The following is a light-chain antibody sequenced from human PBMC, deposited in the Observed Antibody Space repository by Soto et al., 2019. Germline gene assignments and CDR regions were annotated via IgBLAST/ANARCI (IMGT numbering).Light chain of an antibody. J-gene: IGKJ1*01. CDR1: QSISSNY. Sequence: EIVLTQSPGTLSLSPGERATLSYRASQSISSNYVAWYQQKPGQAPRLLIYDASSRATGIPNRFSGSGSGTDFTLTISRLEPEDFAVFYCQQYGDSPTFGQGTKVEIK. V-gene: IGKV3-20*01. CDR2: DAS. CDR3: QQYGDSPT.